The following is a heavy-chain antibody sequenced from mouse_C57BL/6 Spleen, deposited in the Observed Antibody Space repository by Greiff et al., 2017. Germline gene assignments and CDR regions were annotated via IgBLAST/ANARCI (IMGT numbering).Heavy chain of an antibody. J-gene: IGHJ3*01. D-gene: IGHD2-10*01. Sequence: VQLQQSGPELVKPGASVKISCKASGYSFTDYNMNWVKQSNGKSLEWIGVINPNYGTTSYNQKFKGKATLTVYQSSSTAYMQLNSLTSEDSAVYYCAKSYYGNYERFAYWGQGTLVTVSA. CDR2: INPNYGTT. CDR3: AKSYYGNYERFAY. V-gene: IGHV1-39*01. CDR1: GYSFTDYN.